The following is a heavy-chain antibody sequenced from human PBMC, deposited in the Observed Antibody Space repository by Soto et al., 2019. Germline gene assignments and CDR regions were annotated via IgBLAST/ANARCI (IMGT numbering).Heavy chain of an antibody. CDR3: ARSAGGVVVVAAPPWFDP. CDR1: GGSISSGGYY. D-gene: IGHD2-15*01. Sequence: QVQLQESGPGLVKPSQTLSLTCTVSGGSISSGGYYWSWIRQHPGKGLEWIGYIYYSGSTYYNPSLKSRVTISVDTSKNQFSLKLSSVTAADTAVYYCARSAGGVVVVAAPPWFDPWGQGTLVTVSS. J-gene: IGHJ5*02. CDR2: IYYSGST. V-gene: IGHV4-31*03.